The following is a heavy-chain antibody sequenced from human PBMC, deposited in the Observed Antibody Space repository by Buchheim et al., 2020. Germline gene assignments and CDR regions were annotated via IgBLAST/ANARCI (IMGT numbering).Heavy chain of an antibody. D-gene: IGHD1-26*01. V-gene: IGHV3-30*02. CDR2: IRYDGSRK. J-gene: IGHJ4*02. CDR1: GFTFSDYG. Sequence: QVQLVESGGGVVQPGRSLRLSCAASGFTFSDYGMHWVRQAPGKGLEWVTFIRYDGSRKHYEDSVEGRFTISRDNSRSMVDLQMSSLRPEDTAVYYCARAGAAYGHYEIEYWGQGTL. CDR3: ARAGAAYGHYEIEY.